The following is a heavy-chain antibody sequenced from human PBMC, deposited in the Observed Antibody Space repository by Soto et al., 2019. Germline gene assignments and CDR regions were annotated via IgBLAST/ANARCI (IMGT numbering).Heavy chain of an antibody. V-gene: IGHV4-30-4*01. CDR1: GGSISCGDYY. CDR3: ARHNYGSGSTYFDY. J-gene: IGHJ4*02. CDR2: IYYSGST. D-gene: IGHD3-10*01. Sequence: ETLSLTCTVSGGSISCGDYYWSWIRQPPGKGLEWIGYIYYSGSTYYNPSLKSRVTISLDTSKNQFSLKLNSMTAADTAVYYCARHNYGSGSTYFDYWGQGTLVTVSS.